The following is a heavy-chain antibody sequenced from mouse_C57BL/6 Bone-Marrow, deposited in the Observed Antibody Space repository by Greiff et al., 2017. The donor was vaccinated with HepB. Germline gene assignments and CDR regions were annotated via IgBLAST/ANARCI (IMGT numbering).Heavy chain of an antibody. CDR2: IWGGGST. CDR3: AKQTYYGNYKAGYAMDY. D-gene: IGHD2-10*01. J-gene: IGHJ4*01. V-gene: IGHV2-9*01. Sequence: VHLVESGPGLLAPSQSLSITCTVSGFSLTSYGVDWVRQPPGKGLEWLGVIWGGGSTNYNSALMSRLSISKDNSKSQVFLKMNSLQTDDTAMYYCAKQTYYGNYKAGYAMDYWGQGTSVTVSS. CDR1: GFSLTSYG.